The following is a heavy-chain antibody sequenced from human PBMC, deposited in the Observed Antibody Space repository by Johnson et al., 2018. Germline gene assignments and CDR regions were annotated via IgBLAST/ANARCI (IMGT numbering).Heavy chain of an antibody. CDR1: GFTFSDYY. Sequence: QVQLVQSGGGLVKPGGSLRLSCTASGFTFSDYYMNWIRQAPGKGLERVSYIGSRGSTIYYADSVKGRFTISRDNAKNYLYLQMKRLGAEDTAMYYSAGDGGPSCSMTSCYSGYYYYGMDVWGQGTTVNVSS. D-gene: IGHD2-2*01. V-gene: IGHV3-11*01. CDR3: AGDGGPSCSMTSCYSGYYYYGMDV. J-gene: IGHJ6*02. CDR2: IGSRGSTI.